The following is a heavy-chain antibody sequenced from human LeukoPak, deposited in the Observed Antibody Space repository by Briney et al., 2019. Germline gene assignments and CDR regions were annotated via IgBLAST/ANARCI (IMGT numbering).Heavy chain of an antibody. V-gene: IGHV4-39*01. CDR1: GGSISSSSCY. CDR2: IYYSGST. Sequence: SETLSFTCTVSGGSISSSSCYWGWIRQPPGKGLEWIGSIYYSGSTYYNPSLKSRVTISVDTSKNQFSLKLSSVTAADTAVYYCASRFTYYDFWSGYRISWFDPWGQGTLVTVSS. CDR3: ASRFTYYDFWSGYRISWFDP. J-gene: IGHJ5*02. D-gene: IGHD3-3*01.